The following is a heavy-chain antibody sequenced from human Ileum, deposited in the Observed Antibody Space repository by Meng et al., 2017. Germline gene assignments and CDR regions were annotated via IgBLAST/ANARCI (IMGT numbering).Heavy chain of an antibody. V-gene: IGHV3-11*01. J-gene: IGHJ4*02. Sequence: QVQLGEFGGGLVQPGWSLGLVCASSGFSFSDYFMTWIRQAPGKGLEWLSYISNTGSITYHADSVKGRFSISRDNAKNSLYLQMNSLRPEDTAVYYCTTVSSSSLGYWGQGTLVTVSS. CDR1: GFSFSDYF. CDR3: TTVSSSSLGY. CDR2: ISNTGSIT. D-gene: IGHD6-6*01.